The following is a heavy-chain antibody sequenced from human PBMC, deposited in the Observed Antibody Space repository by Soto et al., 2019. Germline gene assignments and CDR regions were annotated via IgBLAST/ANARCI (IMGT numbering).Heavy chain of an antibody. CDR2: ISFDGTKK. CDR1: GFTFNIYA. CDR3: ARDLSPMIVDTTSPEAFDI. Sequence: GGSLRLSCAASGFTFNIYALHWVRQAPGKGLEWVAVISFDGTKKYYSDSVKGRFTISRDNLKNTLYLQMNNLRVEDAALYFCARDLSPMIVDTTSPEAFDIWGQGTMVTVSS. J-gene: IGHJ3*02. V-gene: IGHV3-30-3*01. D-gene: IGHD3-22*01.